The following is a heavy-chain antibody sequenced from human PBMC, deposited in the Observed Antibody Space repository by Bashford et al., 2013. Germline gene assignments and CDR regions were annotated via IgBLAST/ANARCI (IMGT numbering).Heavy chain of an antibody. CDR2: IKQDGSEK. Sequence: GSLRLSCAASGFTFSSYWMNWVRQAPGKGLEWVANIKQDGSEKKYVDSVKGRFTISRDNAKSSLSLQMNSLRVEDTAVYYCVRAVRAGIDFWGQGTLVTVSS. CDR1: GFTFSSYW. D-gene: IGHD6-13*01. V-gene: IGHV3-7*01. J-gene: IGHJ4*02. CDR3: VRAVRAGIDF.